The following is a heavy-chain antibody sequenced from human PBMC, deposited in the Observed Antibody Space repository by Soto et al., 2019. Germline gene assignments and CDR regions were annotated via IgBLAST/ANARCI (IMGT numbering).Heavy chain of an antibody. CDR2: INSEGSST. CDR3: ARRYSGNSGCFDP. J-gene: IGHJ5*02. D-gene: IGHD1-26*01. V-gene: IGHV3-74*01. CDR1: GFTISGHW. Sequence: PRGSLRLSCAASGFTISGHWMHWVLQVPGKGLVWVSRINSEGSSTSYADSVKGRFIISRDNAKNTLFLQMNSLRAEDTAVYYCARRYSGNSGCFDPWGQGTLVTVSS.